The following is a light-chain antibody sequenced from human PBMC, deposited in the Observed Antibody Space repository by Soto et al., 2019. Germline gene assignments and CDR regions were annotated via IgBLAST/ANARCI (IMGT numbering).Light chain of an antibody. CDR2: GAS. J-gene: IGKJ1*01. CDR3: QQYNNWPPRT. Sequence: IVMTQSPATLSVSPGERATLSCRTSQSVNSDLAWYQQKPGQPPRLLIYGASNRALGVPARFSGSGSGTEFTLSISSLQSEDFAIYYCQQYNNWPPRTFGQGTKVDIK. CDR1: QSVNSD. V-gene: IGKV3-15*01.